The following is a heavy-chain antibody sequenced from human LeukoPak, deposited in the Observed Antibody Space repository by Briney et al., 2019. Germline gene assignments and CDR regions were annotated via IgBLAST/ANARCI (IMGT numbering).Heavy chain of an antibody. Sequence: ASVKVSCKASGGTFSSYAISWVRQAPGQGLEWMGGIIPIFGTANYAQKFQGGVTMTRDMSTSTVYMELSSLRSEDTAVYYCARGRYYYDSSGGAYYFDYWGQGTLVTVSS. CDR3: ARGRYYYDSSGGAYYFDY. V-gene: IGHV1-69*05. J-gene: IGHJ4*02. CDR1: GGTFSSYA. CDR2: IIPIFGTA. D-gene: IGHD3-22*01.